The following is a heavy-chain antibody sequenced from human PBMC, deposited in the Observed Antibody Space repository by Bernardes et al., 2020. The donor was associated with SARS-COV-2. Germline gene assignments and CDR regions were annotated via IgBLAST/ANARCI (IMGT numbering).Heavy chain of an antibody. CDR1: GFTVSSNY. CDR2: IYSGGST. CDR3: ARDLITRGMEV. V-gene: IGHV3-66*01. J-gene: IGHJ6*02. Sequence: GGSLRLSCAASGFTVSSNYMSWVRQAPGKGLEWVSVIYSGGSTYYADSVKGRFTISRDNSKNTLYLQMNSLRAEDTAVYYCARDLITRGMEVWGQGTTVTVSS.